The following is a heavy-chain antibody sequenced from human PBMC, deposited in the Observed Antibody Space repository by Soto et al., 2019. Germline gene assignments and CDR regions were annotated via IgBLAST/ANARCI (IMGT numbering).Heavy chain of an antibody. CDR3: ARDHRTFWGLYYGMDV. CDR1: GFSFSSYS. J-gene: IGHJ6*02. V-gene: IGHV3-21*01. D-gene: IGHD3-16*01. Sequence: GGSLRLSCAASGFSFSSYSMNWVRQAPGKGLEWVSSISSSSSYIYYADSVKGRFTIARDTAKNSLYLQMNSLRAEDTAVYYCARDHRTFWGLYYGMDVWGQGTTVTVSS. CDR2: ISSSSSYI.